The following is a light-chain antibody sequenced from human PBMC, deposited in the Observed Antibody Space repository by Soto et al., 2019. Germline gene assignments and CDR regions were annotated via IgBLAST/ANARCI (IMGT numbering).Light chain of an antibody. J-gene: IGKJ4*01. CDR3: QQADSFPLT. CDR2: AAS. Sequence: DIQMTQAPSSVSASVGDRVTITCRASQGISSWVAWYQQKTGKAPKLLIYAASSLQSGVPSRFSGSGSGTDFTLTFSSLQPEDFATYYCQQADSFPLTLGGGTKVEIK. CDR1: QGISSW. V-gene: IGKV1-12*01.